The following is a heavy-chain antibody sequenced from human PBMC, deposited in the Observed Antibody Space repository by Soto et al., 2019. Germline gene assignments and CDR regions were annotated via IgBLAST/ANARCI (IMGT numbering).Heavy chain of an antibody. D-gene: IGHD5-18*01. CDR2: ISTDGST. J-gene: IGHJ4*02. CDR1: GFTFSSYA. Sequence: EGSLRLSCAASGFTFSSYAMSWVRQAPGKGLEWVSTISTDGSTFYADSVKGRLIMSRDNSKNTLYLQMNSLRAEDTAVYHCARHGYSYGGGYFDYWGQGTLVTVSS. CDR3: ARHGYSYGGGYFDY. V-gene: IGHV3-23*01.